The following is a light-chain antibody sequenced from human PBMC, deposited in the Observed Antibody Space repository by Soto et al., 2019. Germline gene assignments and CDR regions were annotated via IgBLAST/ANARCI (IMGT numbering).Light chain of an antibody. CDR1: QGITSY. CDR2: GAS. J-gene: IGKJ1*01. CDR3: QHYNSYSGA. V-gene: IGKV1-9*01. Sequence: IQLTQSPSSLSASVGDSVTITCRASQGITSYLAWYQQKPGKAPNLLIYGASTLQSGVPSRFSGSGSGTEFTLTISSLQPDDFATYYCQHYNSYSGAFGQGTKVDIK.